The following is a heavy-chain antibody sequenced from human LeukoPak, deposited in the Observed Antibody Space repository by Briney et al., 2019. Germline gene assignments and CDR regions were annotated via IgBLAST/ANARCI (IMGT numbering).Heavy chain of an antibody. Sequence: ASVKVSCKASGYTFTSYDINWVRQATGQGLEWMGWMNPNSGNTGCAQKFQGRVTITRNTSISTAYMELSSLRSEDTAVYYCARGPNYYDSSGYYESPYAFDIWGQGTMVTVSS. V-gene: IGHV1-8*03. CDR2: MNPNSGNT. J-gene: IGHJ3*02. CDR3: ARGPNYYDSSGYYESPYAFDI. CDR1: GYTFTSYD. D-gene: IGHD3-22*01.